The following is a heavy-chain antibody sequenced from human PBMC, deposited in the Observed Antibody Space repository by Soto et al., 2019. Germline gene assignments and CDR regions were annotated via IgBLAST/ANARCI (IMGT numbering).Heavy chain of an antibody. CDR1: GFTFSSYA. D-gene: IGHD6-13*01. CDR2: ISYDGSNK. Sequence: GGSLRLSCAASGFTFSSYAMHWVRQAPGKGLEWVAVISYDGSNKYYADPVKGRFTISRDNSKNTLYLQMNSLRAEDTAVYYCARVRIAAAGTSPGDIWGQGTMVTVSS. V-gene: IGHV3-30-3*01. J-gene: IGHJ3*02. CDR3: ARVRIAAAGTSPGDI.